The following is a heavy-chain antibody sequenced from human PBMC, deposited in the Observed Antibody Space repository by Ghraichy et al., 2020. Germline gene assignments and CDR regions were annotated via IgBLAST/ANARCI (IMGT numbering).Heavy chain of an antibody. J-gene: IGHJ5*02. Sequence: ASVKVSCKASGYTFTSYGINWVRQAPGQGLEWMGWMSPNNGNTGYAQKFQGRISLTRDTSISTAYMELSSLRPDDTAVYYCARMDKGVEATRAGWFDPWGQGTQVTVSS. CDR1: GYTFTSYG. V-gene: IGHV1-8*01. CDR2: MSPNNGNT. CDR3: ARMDKGVEATRAGWFDP. D-gene: IGHD1-1*01.